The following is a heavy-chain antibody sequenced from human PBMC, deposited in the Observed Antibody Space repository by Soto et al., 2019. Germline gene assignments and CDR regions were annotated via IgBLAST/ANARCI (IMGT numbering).Heavy chain of an antibody. CDR2: INHSGAT. CDR3: SRAHYDSSSYYFTYGMDV. J-gene: IGHJ6*02. V-gene: IGHV4-34*01. Sequence: SETLLLTLALYPGPVSRYSWSWIRESPRKGLEWIGEINHSGATYSKPSLKSRDTIPVDRAKNQPSLNLSSVTAADTAVYYCSRAHYDSSSYYFTYGMDVWGQGTTVTV. CDR1: PGPVSRYS. D-gene: IGHD3-22*01.